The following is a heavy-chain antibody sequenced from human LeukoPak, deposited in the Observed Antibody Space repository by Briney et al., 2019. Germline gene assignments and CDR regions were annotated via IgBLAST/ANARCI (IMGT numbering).Heavy chain of an antibody. J-gene: IGHJ4*02. CDR1: GGSINSYY. Sequence: SETLSLTCTVSGGSINSYYWSWIRQPPGKELEWIGYIYNTETTNYNPSLESRVTISVYTSGNQFSLKLSSVTAADTAVYYCVMQRDGYNWGFDYWGQGTLVTVSS. CDR3: VMQRDGYNWGFDY. CDR2: IYNTETT. D-gene: IGHD5-24*01. V-gene: IGHV4-59*01.